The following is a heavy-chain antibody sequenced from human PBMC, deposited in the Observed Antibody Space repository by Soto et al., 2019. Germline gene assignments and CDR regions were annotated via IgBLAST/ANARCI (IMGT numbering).Heavy chain of an antibody. Sequence: EVNLLESGGDLVQPGGSLRLFCGASGFTFSNYAMSWVRQAPGKGLEWVSSISNSGGSTYYADSVKGRFTISRDNSKNVLYLQMNRLRADDTAVFYCLPLPLWFGDLPFWADPWGPGTLVTVSS. J-gene: IGHJ5*02. D-gene: IGHD3-10*01. CDR2: ISNSGGST. CDR3: LPLPLWFGDLPFWADP. V-gene: IGHV3-23*01. CDR1: GFTFSNYA.